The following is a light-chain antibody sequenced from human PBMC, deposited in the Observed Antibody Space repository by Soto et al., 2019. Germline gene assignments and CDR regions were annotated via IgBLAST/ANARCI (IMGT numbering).Light chain of an antibody. CDR2: LAS. Sequence: EMVLTQSPATLSSFPGDRVTLSCRASQAVNTRLAWYQHKPGQAPRLLIYLASNRAAGVPARFSGSGSGTDFTLTISDXEPEDFAVYYCHQRQSWPRTFGQGTKVDIK. CDR3: HQRQSWPRT. CDR1: QAVNTR. J-gene: IGKJ1*01. V-gene: IGKV3-11*01.